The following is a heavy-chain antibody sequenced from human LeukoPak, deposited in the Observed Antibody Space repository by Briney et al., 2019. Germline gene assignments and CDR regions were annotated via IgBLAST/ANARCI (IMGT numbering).Heavy chain of an antibody. CDR3: ARDRLYSGTFDY. Sequence: PSETLSLTCTLSGASISSYYWSWIRQPPGKGLEWIGYIYYSGSTNYNPSLKSRVTISVDTSKNQFSLKLSSVTAADTAVYYCARDRLYSGTFDYWGQGTLVTVSS. D-gene: IGHD2-8*01. CDR2: IYYSGST. J-gene: IGHJ4*02. CDR1: GASISSYY. V-gene: IGHV4-59*01.